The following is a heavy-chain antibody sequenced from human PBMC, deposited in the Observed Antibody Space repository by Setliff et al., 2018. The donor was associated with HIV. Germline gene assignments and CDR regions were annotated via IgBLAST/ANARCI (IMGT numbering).Heavy chain of an antibody. CDR3: ARTVPHSAAQDAFDI. Sequence: SETLSLTCAVSGYSISSDYFWGWIRQSPGKGLEWIGSFYQSGNIYYNPSLNSRVTLSADTSKNQLSLKLTSVTAEDTGVYYCARTVPHSAAQDAFDIWGQGTVVTVSS. CDR2: FYQSGNI. D-gene: IGHD4-4*01. J-gene: IGHJ3*02. V-gene: IGHV4-38-2*01. CDR1: GYSISSDYF.